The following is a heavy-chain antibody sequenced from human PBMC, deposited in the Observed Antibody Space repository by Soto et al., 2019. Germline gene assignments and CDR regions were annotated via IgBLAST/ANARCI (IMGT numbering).Heavy chain of an antibody. J-gene: IGHJ4*01. CDR3: ARVRIVVVPAAEPGPFDY. CDR1: SYTSTTYG. D-gene: IGHD2-2*01. Sequence: ASVKVSCKASSYTSTTYGISWVRQAPGQGLEWMGWIGVHSGNTNYAQKLQGRVTMTTDTSTSTAYMELRGLRSDDTAVYYCARVRIVVVPAAEPGPFDYWGQGTLVTVSS. CDR2: IGVHSGNT. V-gene: IGHV1-18*01.